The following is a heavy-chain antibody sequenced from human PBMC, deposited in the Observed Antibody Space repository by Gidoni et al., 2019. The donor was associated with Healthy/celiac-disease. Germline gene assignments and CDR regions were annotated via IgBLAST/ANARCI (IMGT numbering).Heavy chain of an antibody. J-gene: IGHJ6*02. V-gene: IGHV1-69*01. CDR3: ASYYVILTGYNYYYGMDV. CDR2: IIAIVSTA. CDR1: GGTFSSSA. D-gene: IGHD3-9*01. Sequence: QVQLVQSGAEVKKPGSSVTVPCKASGGTFSSSAISWVRQAPGQGLERMGGIIAIVSTAKYAQKVQGRVTITADESPSTAYMELSSLRSEDTAVYYGASYYVILTGYNYYYGMDVWGQGTTVTVSS.